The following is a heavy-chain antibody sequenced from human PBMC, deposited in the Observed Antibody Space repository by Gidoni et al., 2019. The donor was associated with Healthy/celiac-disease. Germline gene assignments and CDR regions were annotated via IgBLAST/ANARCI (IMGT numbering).Heavy chain of an antibody. V-gene: IGHV1-3*01. CDR2: INAGNGNT. CDR1: GYTFTSYA. D-gene: IGHD3-22*01. CDR3: ARETPMIVVANGMDV. Sequence: QVQLVQSGAEVKKPGASVKVSCKASGYTFTSYAMHWVRQAPGQRLEWMGWINAGNGNTKYSQKFQGRVTITRDTSASTAYMELSSLRSEDTAVYYCARETPMIVVANGMDVWGQGTTVTVSS. J-gene: IGHJ6*02.